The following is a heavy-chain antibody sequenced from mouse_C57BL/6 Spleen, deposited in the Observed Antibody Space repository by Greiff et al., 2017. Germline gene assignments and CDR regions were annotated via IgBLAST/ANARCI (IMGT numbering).Heavy chain of an antibody. D-gene: IGHD1-1*01. CDR2: ISDGGSYT. CDR3: ARDRGDYGRYAMDY. CDR1: GFTFSSYA. J-gene: IGHJ4*01. Sequence: EVNLVESGGGLVKPGGSLKLSCAASGFTFSSYAMSWVRQTPEKRLEWVATISDGGSYTYYPDNVKGRFTISRDNAKNNLYLQMSHLKSEDTAMYYCARDRGDYGRYAMDYWGQGTSVTVSS. V-gene: IGHV5-4*01.